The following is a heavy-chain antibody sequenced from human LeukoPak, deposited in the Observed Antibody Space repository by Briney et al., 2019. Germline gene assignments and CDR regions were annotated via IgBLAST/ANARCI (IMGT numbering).Heavy chain of an antibody. CDR1: GFTVSSNY. D-gene: IGHD2-15*01. V-gene: IGHV3-53*01. CDR2: IYSGGST. CDR3: ARASCGGSSCYDSRGWFDP. J-gene: IGHJ5*02. Sequence: GGSLRLSCAASGFTVSSNYMSWVRQAPGKGLEWVSVIYSGGSTYYADSVKGRFTISRDNSKNTLYLQMNSLRAEDTAVYYCARASCGGSSCYDSRGWFDPWGQGTLVTVSS.